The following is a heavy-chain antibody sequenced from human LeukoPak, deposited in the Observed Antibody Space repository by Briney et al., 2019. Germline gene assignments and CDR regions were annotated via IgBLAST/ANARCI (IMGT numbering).Heavy chain of an antibody. D-gene: IGHD3-22*01. CDR2: ISWNSGSI. V-gene: IGHV3-9*01. J-gene: IGHJ4*02. CDR3: AKARLYDSSGYYFNGAFDY. Sequence: GGSLRLSCAASGFTFDDYAMHWVRQAPGKGLEWVSGISWNSGSIGYADSVKGRFTISRDNAKNSLYLQMNSLRAEDTALYYCAKARLYDSSGYYFNGAFDYWGQGTLATVSS. CDR1: GFTFDDYA.